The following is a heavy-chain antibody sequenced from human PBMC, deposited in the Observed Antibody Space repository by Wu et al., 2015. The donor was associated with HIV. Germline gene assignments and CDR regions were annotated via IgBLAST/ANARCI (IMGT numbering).Heavy chain of an antibody. D-gene: IGHD3-22*01. Sequence: QVHLVQSGAEVKKPGSSVRVSCKASGGTFSTYAITWVRQAPGQGLEWMGRIIPIFGTANNAQKFQGRITITADESTSTAYMELSSLRSEDTAVYYCARAPYTNGYYYLLDYWGQGTLVTVSS. V-gene: IGHV1-69*13. J-gene: IGHJ4*02. CDR2: IIPIFGTA. CDR1: GGTFSTYA. CDR3: ARAPYTNGYYYLLDY.